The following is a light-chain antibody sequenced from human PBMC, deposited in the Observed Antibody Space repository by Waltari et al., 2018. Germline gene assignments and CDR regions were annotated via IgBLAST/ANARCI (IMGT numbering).Light chain of an antibody. CDR2: TAS. CDR1: HSITSH. V-gene: IGKV1-39*01. J-gene: IGKJ2*01. Sequence: IQMTPAPSSLSASVEDRVTLTCRSSHSITSHLNWFQQQPWRDPKLMIHTASSFESGVPSRFSGSGSETHFTLTISSLQPEDFATYFCQQSYITPYTFGQGTKLEI. CDR3: QQSYITPYT.